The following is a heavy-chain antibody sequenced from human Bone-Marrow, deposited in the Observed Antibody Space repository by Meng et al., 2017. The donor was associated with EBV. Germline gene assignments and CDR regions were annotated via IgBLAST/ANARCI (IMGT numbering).Heavy chain of an antibody. CDR3: ARPAFGLLSSGFFDY. J-gene: IGHJ4*02. V-gene: IGHV3-11*04. CDR2: ISTSGSSI. Sequence: QVQLVDFGGGLVKPGGSLRRSCAASGFSFTDYYMSWIRQAPGKGLEWVSYISTSGSSIYYADSVKGRFTVSRDNSKNTLYLQMNSLRVEDTAVYYCARPAFGLLSSGFFDYWGQGTLVTVSS. CDR1: GFSFTDYY. D-gene: IGHD3-22*01.